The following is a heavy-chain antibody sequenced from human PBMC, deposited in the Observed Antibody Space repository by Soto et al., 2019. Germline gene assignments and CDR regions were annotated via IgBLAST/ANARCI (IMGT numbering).Heavy chain of an antibody. CDR3: ARDQTKWLRDASDI. CDR1: GYTFVSFG. CDR2: ISPYNGDT. Sequence: QVQLVQSGAEVKKPGASVKVSCKASGYTFVSFGINWVRQAPGQGLEWLGRISPYNGDTSYAEKFRGSVAMTTDTSSSTVYLEMRSLRSADTSVYYCARDQTKWLRDASDIWGQGSMVTVSS. J-gene: IGHJ3*02. D-gene: IGHD2-8*01. V-gene: IGHV1-18*01.